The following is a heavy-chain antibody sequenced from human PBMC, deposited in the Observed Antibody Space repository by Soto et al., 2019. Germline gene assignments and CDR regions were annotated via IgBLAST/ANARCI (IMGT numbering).Heavy chain of an antibody. Sequence: QVELVEWGGGVVQHGRSLRISCAASGFTFTTYGMHWVRQAPGKGLEWVAHIWYDGSNKYYADSVKGRFTISRDNSKGTVFLQMNSLRAEDTAGSYCARDGSMILTEWGQGTLFTVSA. V-gene: IGHV3-33*01. CDR3: ARDGSMILTE. D-gene: IGHD3-22*01. J-gene: IGHJ4*02. CDR2: IWYDGSNK. CDR1: GFTFTTYG.